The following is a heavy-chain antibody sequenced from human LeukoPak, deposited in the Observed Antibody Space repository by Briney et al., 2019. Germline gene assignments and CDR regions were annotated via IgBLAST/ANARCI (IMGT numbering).Heavy chain of an antibody. CDR1: GFTFDDYA. D-gene: IGHD5-18*01. J-gene: IGHJ4*02. CDR2: ISWESGSI. Sequence: PGRSLRLSCAASGFTFDDYAMHWVRQAPGKGLEWVSGISWESGSIGYADSVKGRFTISRDNAKNSLSLQMNSLRAEDSAFYYCAKEESKYTYGNAFDYWGQGTLVTVSS. V-gene: IGHV3-9*01. CDR3: AKEESKYTYGNAFDY.